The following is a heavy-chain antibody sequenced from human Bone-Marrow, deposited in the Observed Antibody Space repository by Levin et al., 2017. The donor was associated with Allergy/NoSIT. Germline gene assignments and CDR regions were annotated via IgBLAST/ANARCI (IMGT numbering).Heavy chain of an antibody. CDR1: GYTFTSYG. J-gene: IGHJ1*01. CDR3: ARDCSGGTCYVQQ. CDR2: ISAYNGDT. D-gene: IGHD2-15*01. V-gene: IGHV1-18*04. Sequence: GSLRLSCQASGYTFTSYGISWVRQAPGQGLEWMGWISAYNGDTKYARKLQGRVTMTTDTPTSTAYMELRSLRSGDTAVYYCARDCSGGTCYVQQWGQGTLVTVSS.